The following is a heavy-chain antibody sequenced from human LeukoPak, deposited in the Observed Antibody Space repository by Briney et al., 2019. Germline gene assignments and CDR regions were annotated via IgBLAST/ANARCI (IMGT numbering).Heavy chain of an antibody. CDR2: IYPGDSDT. J-gene: IGHJ3*02. CDR1: GSIFTSYW. D-gene: IGHD3-3*01. Sequence: GXXLQISCKGSGSIFTSYWIGWVRQLPGKGLEWMGIIYPGDSDTRYSPSFEGQVTISADKSISTAYLQWSSLKASDTAMYYCARLSTYYDFWSGSPDAFDIWGQGTMVTVSS. V-gene: IGHV5-51*01. CDR3: ARLSTYYDFWSGSPDAFDI.